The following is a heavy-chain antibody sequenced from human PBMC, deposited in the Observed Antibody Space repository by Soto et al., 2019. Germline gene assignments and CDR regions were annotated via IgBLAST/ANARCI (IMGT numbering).Heavy chain of an antibody. D-gene: IGHD2-2*01. CDR1: GGTFSSYA. CDR2: IIPIFGTA. J-gene: IGHJ6*02. CDR3: ARSRYCSSTSCYYYYGMDV. Sequence: SVRVSCKASGGTFSSYAISWVRQAPGQGLEWMGGIIPIFGTANYAQKFQGRVTITADESTSTAYMELSSLRSEDTAVYYCARSRYCSSTSCYYYYGMDVWGQGTTVTVSS. V-gene: IGHV1-69*13.